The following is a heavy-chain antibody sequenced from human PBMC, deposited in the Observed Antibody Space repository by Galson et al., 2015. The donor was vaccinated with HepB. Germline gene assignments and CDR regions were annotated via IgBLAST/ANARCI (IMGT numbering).Heavy chain of an antibody. J-gene: IGHJ3*02. D-gene: IGHD3-22*01. CDR1: GGTFSSYT. CDR2: IIPILGIA. Sequence: SVKVSCKASGGTFSSYTISWVRQAPGQGLEWMGRIIPILGIANYAQKLQGRVTMTTDTSTSTAYMELSSLRSEDTAVYYCARSPYYYDSSGYHTFDAFDIWGQGTMVTVSS. V-gene: IGHV1-69*02. CDR3: ARSPYYYDSSGYHTFDAFDI.